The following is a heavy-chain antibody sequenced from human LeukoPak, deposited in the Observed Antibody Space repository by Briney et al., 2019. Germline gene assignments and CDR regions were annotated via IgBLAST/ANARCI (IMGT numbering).Heavy chain of an antibody. CDR1: GFAFSSYA. CDR2: ISGSGGST. D-gene: IGHD3-22*01. Sequence: GGSLRLSCAASGFAFSSYAMSWVRQAPGKGLEWVSAISGSGGSTYYADSVKGRFTISRDNSKNTLYLQMNSLRAEDTVVYYCAKVQYYYDSSGYHLYFDYWGQGTLVTVSS. J-gene: IGHJ4*02. CDR3: AKVQYYYDSSGYHLYFDY. V-gene: IGHV3-23*01.